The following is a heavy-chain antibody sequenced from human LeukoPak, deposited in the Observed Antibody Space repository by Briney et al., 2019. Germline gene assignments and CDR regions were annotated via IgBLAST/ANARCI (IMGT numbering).Heavy chain of an antibody. J-gene: IGHJ4*02. CDR2: ISSSSSYI. CDR3: AREVAGTGGYFDY. CDR1: GFTFSSYS. V-gene: IGHV3-21*01. D-gene: IGHD6-19*01. Sequence: PGGSLRLSCAASGFTFSSYSMNWVRQAPGKGLEWVSSISSSSSYIYYADSVKGRFTISRDNSKNTLYLQMNSLRAEDTAVYYCAREVAGTGGYFDYWGQGTLVTVSS.